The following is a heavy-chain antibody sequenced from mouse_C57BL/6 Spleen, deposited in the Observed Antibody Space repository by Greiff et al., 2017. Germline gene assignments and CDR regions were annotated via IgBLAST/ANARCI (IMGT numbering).Heavy chain of an antibody. J-gene: IGHJ2*01. CDR1: GYAFSSYW. CDR3: AREGHYGNYDFDY. Sequence: QVQLQQSGAELVKPGASVKISCKASGYAFSSYWMNWVKQRPGKGLEWIGQIYPGDGDTNYNGKFKGKATMTADKSSSTAYMPLSSLTSEDSAVLFCAREGHYGNYDFDYWGQGTTLTVSS. V-gene: IGHV1-80*01. D-gene: IGHD2-1*01. CDR2: IYPGDGDT.